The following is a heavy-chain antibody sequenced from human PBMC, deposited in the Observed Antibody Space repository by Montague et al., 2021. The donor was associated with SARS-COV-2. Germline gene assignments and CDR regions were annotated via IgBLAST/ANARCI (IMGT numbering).Heavy chain of an antibody. J-gene: IGHJ4*02. Sequence: SETLSLTCTVSFGSVKNYFWSWIRQPVGKGLEWIGRIFVTGGTKXTPSLKSRVTMSLDTSKNQFSLKLRSVTAADTAFYYCAGAFGSSFDFWGQGILVAVSS. CDR2: IFVTGGT. D-gene: IGHD6-13*01. CDR1: FGSVKNYF. V-gene: IGHV4-4*07. CDR3: AGAFGSSFDF.